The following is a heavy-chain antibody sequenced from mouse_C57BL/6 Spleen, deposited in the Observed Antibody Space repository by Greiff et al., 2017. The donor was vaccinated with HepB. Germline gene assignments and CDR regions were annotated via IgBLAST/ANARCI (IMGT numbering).Heavy chain of an antibody. CDR2: INPSTGGT. Sequence: VQLQQSGPELVKPGASVKISCKASGYSFTGYYMNWVKQSPEKSLEWIGEINPSTGGTTYNQKFKAKATLTVDKSSSTAYMQLKSLTSEDSAVYYCARGDGLRLVYWGQGTLVTVSA. J-gene: IGHJ3*01. CDR1: GYSFTGYY. CDR3: ARGDGLRLVY. V-gene: IGHV1-42*01. D-gene: IGHD2-4*01.